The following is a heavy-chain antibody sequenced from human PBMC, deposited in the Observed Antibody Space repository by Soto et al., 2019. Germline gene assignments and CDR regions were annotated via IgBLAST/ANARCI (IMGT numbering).Heavy chain of an antibody. CDR1: GFTFSSYW. Sequence: EVQLVESGGGLVQPGGSLRLSCAASGFTFSSYWMSWVRQAPGKGLEWVANIKQDGSEKYYVDSVKGRFTISRDNAKNLLYLQMNSLRAEDTAVYYCARDPSIVSVPAATYYYYYYGMDVWGQGTTVTVSS. D-gene: IGHD2-2*01. V-gene: IGHV3-7*01. CDR3: ARDPSIVSVPAATYYYYYYGMDV. J-gene: IGHJ6*02. CDR2: IKQDGSEK.